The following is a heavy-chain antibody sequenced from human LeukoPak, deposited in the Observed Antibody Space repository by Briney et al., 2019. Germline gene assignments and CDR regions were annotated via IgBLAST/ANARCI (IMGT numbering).Heavy chain of an antibody. Sequence: SETLSLTCTVSGGSISSGGYYWSWIRQHPGKGLEWIGYIYYSGSTYYNPSFKSRVTISVDTSKNQFSLKLSSVTAADTAVYYCARVTYYYDSSGYYSILDYWGQGTLVTVSS. D-gene: IGHD3-22*01. CDR3: ARVTYYYDSSGYYSILDY. CDR2: IYYSGST. CDR1: GGSISSGGYY. J-gene: IGHJ4*02. V-gene: IGHV4-31*03.